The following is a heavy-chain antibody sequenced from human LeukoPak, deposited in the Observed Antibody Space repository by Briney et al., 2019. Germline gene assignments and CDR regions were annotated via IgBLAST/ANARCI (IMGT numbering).Heavy chain of an antibody. J-gene: IGHJ4*02. CDR2: IYYGGST. D-gene: IGHD6-19*01. CDR1: GGSISSSSYY. V-gene: IGHV4-39*01. Sequence: PSETLSLTCTVSGGSISSSSYYWGWIRQPPGKGLEWIGSIYYGGSTYYNPSLKSRVTISVDTSKNQFSLKLCSVTAADTAVYYCASSPGVAGTIWGQGTLVTVSS. CDR3: ASSPGVAGTI.